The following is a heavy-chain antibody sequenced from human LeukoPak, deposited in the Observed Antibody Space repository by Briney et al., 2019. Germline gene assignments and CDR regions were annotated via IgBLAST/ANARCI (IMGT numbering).Heavy chain of an antibody. J-gene: IGHJ3*02. CDR3: AREPPSATSLMGVTDAFDI. D-gene: IGHD2-21*02. V-gene: IGHV4-4*07. Sequence: SETLSLTCTVSGGSISSYYWSWIRQPAGKGLEWIGRIYTSGSTNYNPSLKSRVTMSVDTSKNQFSLKLSSVTAADTAVYYCAREPPSATSLMGVTDAFDIWGQGTMVTVSS. CDR1: GGSISSYY. CDR2: IYTSGST.